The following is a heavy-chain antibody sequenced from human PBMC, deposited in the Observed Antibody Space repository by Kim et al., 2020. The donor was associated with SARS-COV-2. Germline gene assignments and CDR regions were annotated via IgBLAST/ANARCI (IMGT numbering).Heavy chain of an antibody. CDR3: ARGRDYGDYALDY. Sequence: GGSLRLSCAASGFTFSSYAMHWVRQAPGKGLEWVAVISYDGSNKYYADSVKGRFTISRDNSKNTLYLQMNSLRAEDTAVYYCARGRDYGDYALDYWGQGT. D-gene: IGHD4-17*01. J-gene: IGHJ4*02. CDR2: ISYDGSNK. CDR1: GFTFSSYA. V-gene: IGHV3-30*04.